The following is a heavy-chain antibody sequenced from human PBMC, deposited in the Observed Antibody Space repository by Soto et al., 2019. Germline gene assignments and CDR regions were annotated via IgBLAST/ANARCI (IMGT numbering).Heavy chain of an antibody. Sequence: SETLSLSCNVSGASMRSYSWTWMRLSPGKGLEWIGDIFYSGSSNLNPSLRSRLSISIDTSKNKFSLMLKSVTAADTAVYYCARDLRCCGLDVWGQGTTVTVSS. J-gene: IGHJ6*02. CDR1: GASMRSYS. D-gene: IGHD3-9*01. CDR3: ARDLRCCGLDV. CDR2: IFYSGSS. V-gene: IGHV4-59*01.